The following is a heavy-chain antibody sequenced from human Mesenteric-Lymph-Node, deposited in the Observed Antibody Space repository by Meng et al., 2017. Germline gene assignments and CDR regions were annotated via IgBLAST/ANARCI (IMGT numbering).Heavy chain of an antibody. Sequence: QVHVPEAGPGLVTPSQTLSLTCTVSGGSISSGDYYWSWIRQPPGKGLEWIGYIYYSGSTYYNPSLKSRVSIPGDTSKNQISLKLSSVTAADTAVYYCARDRKHYGERGWFDPWGQGTLVTVS. CDR3: ARDRKHYGERGWFDP. CDR1: GGSISSGDYY. J-gene: IGHJ5*02. CDR2: IYYSGST. V-gene: IGHV4-30-4*01. D-gene: IGHD4-17*01.